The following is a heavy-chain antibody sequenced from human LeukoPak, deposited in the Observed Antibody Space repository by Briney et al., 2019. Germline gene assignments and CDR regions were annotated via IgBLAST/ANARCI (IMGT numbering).Heavy chain of an antibody. CDR1: GFTFGDYA. CDR3: SRDGNYYDSDYYYYMDV. CDR2: IRTKAYGATR. Sequence: GGSLRLSCTASGFTFGDYALSWVRQAPGKGLEWVGFIRTKAYGATREYAASVTGRFTISRDEAKSIAYLQMNSLKAEDTAVYYCSRDGNYYDSDYYYYMDVWGKGTTVTISS. J-gene: IGHJ6*03. D-gene: IGHD3-22*01. V-gene: IGHV3-49*04.